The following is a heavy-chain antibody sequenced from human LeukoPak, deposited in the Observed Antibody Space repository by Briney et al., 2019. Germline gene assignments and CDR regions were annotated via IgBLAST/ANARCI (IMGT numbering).Heavy chain of an antibody. V-gene: IGHV1-18*01. D-gene: IGHD4-17*01. CDR3: ARGAGSYGDYSLWLGY. J-gene: IGHJ4*02. CDR1: GYTFSGYG. CDR2: ISAYNGNR. Sequence: GASVKLSCKASGYTFSGYGFSWVRQAPGQGLEWMGWISAYNGNRKYAQKYQGRVTMTTDTSTSTAYMELRSLRSDDTAVYYCARGAGSYGDYSLWLGYWGQGTLVTVSS.